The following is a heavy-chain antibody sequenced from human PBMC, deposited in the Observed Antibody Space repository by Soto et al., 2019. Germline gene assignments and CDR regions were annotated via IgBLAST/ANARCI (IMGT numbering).Heavy chain of an antibody. CDR1: GGSISSSSYY. J-gene: IGHJ5*02. D-gene: IGHD2-15*01. CDR3: VRRSKNTGTPVVGFDP. CDR2: IYYSGST. V-gene: IGHV4-39*01. Sequence: SETLSLTCTVSGGSISSSSYYWGWIRQPPGKGLEWIGSIYYSGSTYYNPSLKSQVNKSVDTSKNQFSLKLSSVTAADTVFYYCVRRSKNTGTPVVGFDPWGQGTLVTVSS.